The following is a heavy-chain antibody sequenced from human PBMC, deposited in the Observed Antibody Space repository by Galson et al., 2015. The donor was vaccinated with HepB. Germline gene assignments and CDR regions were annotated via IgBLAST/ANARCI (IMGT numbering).Heavy chain of an antibody. Sequence: ALRLACAASGFTFSGYALHWVRQAPGKGLEWVAVISYDGSNKNYADSVKGRFTISRDESRNTLHLQMNSLRAEDTAIYYCARDKDPSRSWVDGLIYYGLAVWGQGTTVTVSS. CDR2: ISYDGSNK. J-gene: IGHJ6*02. CDR3: ARDKDPSRSWVDGLIYYGLAV. V-gene: IGHV3-30*04. D-gene: IGHD6-13*01. CDR1: GFTFSGYA.